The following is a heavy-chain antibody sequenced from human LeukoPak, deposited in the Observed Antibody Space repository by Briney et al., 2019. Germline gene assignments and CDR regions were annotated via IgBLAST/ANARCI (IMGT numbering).Heavy chain of an antibody. J-gene: IGHJ5*02. CDR3: AKEAKYYYDSSGYLHNWFDP. CDR1: GFTFSTFA. V-gene: IGHV3-23*01. Sequence: PGGSLRLSCAASGFTFSTFAMIWVRQPPGKGLEWVSSIFPSGGEIHYADSVRGRFTISRDNSKSTLSLQMNSLRAEDTAVYYCAKEAKYYYDSSGYLHNWFDPRGQGALVTVSS. D-gene: IGHD3-22*01. CDR2: IFPSGGEI.